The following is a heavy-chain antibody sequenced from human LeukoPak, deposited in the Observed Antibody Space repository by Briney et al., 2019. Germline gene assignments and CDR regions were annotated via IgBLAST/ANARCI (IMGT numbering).Heavy chain of an antibody. D-gene: IGHD3-3*01. V-gene: IGHV4-34*01. CDR3: ARRNFGVVIFDP. Sequence: SETLSLICAVYGGSFSGYYWSWIRQPPGKGLEWIGEINHSGSTNYNPSLKSRVTISVDTSKNQFSLKLSSVTAADTAVYYCARRNFGVVIFDPWGQGTLVTVSS. J-gene: IGHJ5*02. CDR1: GGSFSGYY. CDR2: INHSGST.